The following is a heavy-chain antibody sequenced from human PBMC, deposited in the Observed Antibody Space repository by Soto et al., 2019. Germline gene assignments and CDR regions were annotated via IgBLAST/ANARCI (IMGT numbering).Heavy chain of an antibody. D-gene: IGHD7-27*01. CDR2: IIPVFGTA. J-gene: IGHJ4*02. CDR1: GGTFSTSA. CDR3: ATQLNGDLDF. V-gene: IGHV1-69*15. Sequence: QVQLVQSGAEVRKPGSSVKVSCKASGGTFSTSAMNWVRQAPGQGLEWMGSIIPVFGTATYAQSFQGRLTITEDGSTTTGYMELSSLRSEDTAVYYCATQLNGDLDFWGQGTLLIVSS.